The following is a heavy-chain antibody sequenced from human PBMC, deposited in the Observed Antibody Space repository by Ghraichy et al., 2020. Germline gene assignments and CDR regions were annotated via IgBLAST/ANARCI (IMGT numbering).Heavy chain of an antibody. CDR1: GFTFSNYY. CDR3: VRNPSAYDYPDH. D-gene: IGHD5-12*01. V-gene: IGHV3-11*06. Sequence: GGSLRLSCSASGFTFSNYYMSWIRQAPGKGLEWISYISGSSSDTNYADSVKGRFTISRDNAKNSLYLQMSSLRVEDTAMYYCVRNPSAYDYPDHWGEGTLVTVSS. CDR2: ISGSSSDT. J-gene: IGHJ4*02.